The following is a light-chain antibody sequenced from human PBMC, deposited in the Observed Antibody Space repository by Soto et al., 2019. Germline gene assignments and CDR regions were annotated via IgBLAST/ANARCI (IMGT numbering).Light chain of an antibody. V-gene: IGLV1-44*01. CDR1: SSNNGSNT. Sequence: QSVLTQPPSASGTPGQRVTISASGSSSNNGSNTVSWYQQVPGTAPKLLIYDNDERPSGVPGRFSGSKSGTSASLAISGLQSEDEADYYCATWDDSRNGYVFGPGTTVTVL. CDR3: ATWDDSRNGYV. J-gene: IGLJ1*01. CDR2: DND.